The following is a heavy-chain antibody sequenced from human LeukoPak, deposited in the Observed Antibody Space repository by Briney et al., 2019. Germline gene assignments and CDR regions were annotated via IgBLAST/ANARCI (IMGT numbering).Heavy chain of an antibody. CDR2: ISATGANT. CDR1: GFTFSSYG. D-gene: IGHD6-13*01. CDR3: AKRRYDTSSLDWFDP. Sequence: GGSLRLSCAASGFTFSSYGMSWVRQAPGKGLEWVSTISATGANTYYADSVKGRFTISRDKSKSTLYLQMNSLRVEDAAVYYCAKRRYDTSSLDWFDPWGQGTLVTVSS. V-gene: IGHV3-23*01. J-gene: IGHJ5*02.